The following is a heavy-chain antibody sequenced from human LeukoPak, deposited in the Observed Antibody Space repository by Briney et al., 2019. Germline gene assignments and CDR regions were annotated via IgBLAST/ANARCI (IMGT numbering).Heavy chain of an antibody. J-gene: IGHJ4*02. Sequence: SETQSLTCTVSGGSISGYYWNWIRQPAGKGREWIGRIYATGATNYNPSLMSRVTMSVDTSKNQFSLKLFSVTAADTAVYYCARDLGGYNYGYSFDYWGQGTLVTVSS. CDR1: GGSISGYY. CDR3: ARDLGGYNYGYSFDY. D-gene: IGHD5-18*01. CDR2: IYATGAT. V-gene: IGHV4-4*07.